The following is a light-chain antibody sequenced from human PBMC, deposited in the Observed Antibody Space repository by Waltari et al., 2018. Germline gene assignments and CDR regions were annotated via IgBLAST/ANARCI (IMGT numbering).Light chain of an antibody. J-gene: IGKJ1*01. V-gene: IGKV2-24*01. CDR3: VQTKEFPWT. Sequence: DIVMTQSPLSLPVTPGEPASISCRSTQSLVYSDGRTYLSWLHQRPGQPPRLLIYHISNRFSGVPDRFSGSGTETDFTLKISRVEAEDVGVYYCVQTKEFPWTFGQGTKVEV. CDR1: QSLVYSDGRTY. CDR2: HIS.